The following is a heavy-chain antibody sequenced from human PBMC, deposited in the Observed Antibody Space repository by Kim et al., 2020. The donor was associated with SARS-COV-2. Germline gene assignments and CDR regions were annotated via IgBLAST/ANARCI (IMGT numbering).Heavy chain of an antibody. D-gene: IGHD3-10*01. V-gene: IGHV5-10-1*01. CDR2: IDPSDSYT. CDR1: TYTFTTYW. J-gene: IGHJ6*01. CDR3: VGVSRLMVRGSSYGMDV. Sequence: GESLKISCKGSTYTFTTYWINWVRQMPGKGLEWMGRIDPSDSYTNYSPSFQGHVTISADKSISTAYLQWSSLKASDTAMYYCVGVSRLMVRGSSYGMDVW.